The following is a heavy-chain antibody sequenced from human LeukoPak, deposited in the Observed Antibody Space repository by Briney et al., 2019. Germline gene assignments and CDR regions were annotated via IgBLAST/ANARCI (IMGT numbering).Heavy chain of an antibody. CDR3: ARGRMIVVVTPIDY. Sequence: GGSLRLSCAASGFTFSSYATSWVRRAPGKGLEWVANIKQDGSEKYYVDSVKGRFTISRDNAKNSLYLQMNSLRAEDTAVYYCARGRMIVVVTPIDYWGQGTLVTVSS. CDR1: GFTFSSYA. J-gene: IGHJ4*02. D-gene: IGHD3-22*01. CDR2: IKQDGSEK. V-gene: IGHV3-7*01.